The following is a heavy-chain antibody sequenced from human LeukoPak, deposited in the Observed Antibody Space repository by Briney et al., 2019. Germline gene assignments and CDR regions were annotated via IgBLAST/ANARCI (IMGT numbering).Heavy chain of an antibody. Sequence: GASVKVSCKASGGNFSNHAISWVRQAPGQGLEWMGVIIPISGTANYAQKFQGRVTITADASTSTVYMELSSLTSDDTAVYYCARWAGDSSAWYPALFDYWGQGTLVTVSS. J-gene: IGHJ4*02. CDR1: GGNFSNHA. CDR3: ARWAGDSSAWYPALFDY. V-gene: IGHV1-69*13. CDR2: IIPISGTA. D-gene: IGHD6-13*01.